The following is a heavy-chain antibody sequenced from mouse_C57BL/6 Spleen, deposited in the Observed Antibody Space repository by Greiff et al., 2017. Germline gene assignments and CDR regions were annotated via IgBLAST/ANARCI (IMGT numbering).Heavy chain of an antibody. J-gene: IGHJ4*01. CDR3: ARGRDYKSSYAMDY. Sequence: QVHVKQSGAELVRPGTSVKVSCKASGYAFTNYLIEWVKQRPGQGLEWIGVINPGSGGTNYNEKFKGKATLTADKSSSTAYMQLSSLTSEDSAVYFCARGRDYKSSYAMDYRGQGTSATGSS. D-gene: IGHD2-12*01. V-gene: IGHV1-54*01. CDR1: GYAFTNYL. CDR2: INPGSGGT.